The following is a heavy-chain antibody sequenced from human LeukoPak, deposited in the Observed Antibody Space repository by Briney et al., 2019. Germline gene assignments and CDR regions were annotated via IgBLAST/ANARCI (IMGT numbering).Heavy chain of an antibody. CDR2: IKQDGSEK. J-gene: IGHJ4*02. CDR3: ARYSVNYRERYYFDY. CDR1: GFTFSSYW. Sequence: PGGSLRLSCAAFGFTFSSYWMSWVRQAPGKGLEWVANIKQDGSEKYYVDSVKGRFTISRDNAKNSLYLQMNSLRAEDTAVYYCARYSVNYRERYYFDYWGQGALVTVSS. V-gene: IGHV3-7*01. D-gene: IGHD5/OR15-5a*01.